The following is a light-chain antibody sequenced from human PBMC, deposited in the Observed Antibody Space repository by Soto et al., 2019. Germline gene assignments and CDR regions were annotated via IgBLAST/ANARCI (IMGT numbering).Light chain of an antibody. CDR3: QSYDSSLSGFYV. J-gene: IGLJ1*01. Sequence: QSVLTQPPSVSGAPGQRLTNSCTGSSSNIGAGYDVHWYQQLPGTAPKLLIYGNSNRPSGVPDRFSGSKSGTSASLAITGLQAEDEADYYCQSYDSSLSGFYVFGTGTKVTVL. V-gene: IGLV1-40*01. CDR2: GNS. CDR1: SSNIGAGYD.